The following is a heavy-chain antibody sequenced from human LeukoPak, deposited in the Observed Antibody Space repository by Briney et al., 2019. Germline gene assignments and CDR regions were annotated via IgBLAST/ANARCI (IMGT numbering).Heavy chain of an antibody. D-gene: IGHD2-2*01. CDR3: ARDKGVVSAFDI. V-gene: IGHV4-59*01. CDR2: IYHSGGT. Sequence: SETLSLTCTVSGGSISTYYWSWIRQPPGKGLEWIGYIYHSGGTSYNPSLKSRVTISVDTSKNQFSLKLSSVTAADTAVYYCARDKGVVSAFDIWGQGTGVTVSS. CDR1: GGSISTYY. J-gene: IGHJ3*02.